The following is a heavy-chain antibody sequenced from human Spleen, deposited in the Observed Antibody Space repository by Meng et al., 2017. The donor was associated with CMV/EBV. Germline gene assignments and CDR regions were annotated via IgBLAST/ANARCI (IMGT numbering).Heavy chain of an antibody. CDR3: ARGRRTLLWLDYFDY. CDR1: GWSCSGCY. V-gene: IGHV4-34*01. D-gene: IGHD5-18*01. Sequence: RLRSGAAWVLHSPTPLSTSAAVYGWSCSGCYWSCIRQPQGKGLEWIGEINHSGSTNYNPSLKSRVTISVDTSKNQFSLKLSSVIAADTAVYYCARGRRTLLWLDYFDYWGQGTLVTVSS. CDR2: INHSGST. J-gene: IGHJ4*02.